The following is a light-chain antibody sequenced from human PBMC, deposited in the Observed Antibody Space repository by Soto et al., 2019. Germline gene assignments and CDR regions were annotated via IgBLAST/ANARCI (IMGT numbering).Light chain of an antibody. V-gene: IGLV1-47*02. CDR2: SDT. CDR1: SSNIGSNY. Sequence: QSVLTQSPSASGTPGQRVTISCSGSSSNIGSNYVYWYRQLPGTAPKLIIYSDTQRPSGVPDRFSGSKSGTSASLVISGLRVQDEADYYCAAWDGSLSGRVFGGGTK. CDR3: AAWDGSLSGRV. J-gene: IGLJ2*01.